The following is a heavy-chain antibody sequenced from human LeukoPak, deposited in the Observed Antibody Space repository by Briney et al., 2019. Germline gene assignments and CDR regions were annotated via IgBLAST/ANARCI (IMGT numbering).Heavy chain of an antibody. J-gene: IGHJ4*02. CDR1: SGSLRGYY. CDR2: IYYSGGT. Sequence: PSESLSLTCTVSSGSLRGYYWSWIRQPPGKGLEWIGYIYYSGGTNYNPSLKSRVTISVDTSKDQFSLKVNSMTAADTAVYYCARIEGDNSLDFWGPGTLVTVSS. D-gene: IGHD3-16*01. V-gene: IGHV4-59*08. CDR3: ARIEGDNSLDF.